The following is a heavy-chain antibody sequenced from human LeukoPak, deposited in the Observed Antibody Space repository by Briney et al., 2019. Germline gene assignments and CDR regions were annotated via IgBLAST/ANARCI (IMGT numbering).Heavy chain of an antibody. CDR2: INHSGST. J-gene: IGHJ4*02. Sequence: SETLSLTCAVYGGSSSGNYWTWIRQPPGKGLEWIGEINHSGSTNYNPSLKSRVTISVDTSKNQFSLKLSSVTAADTAVYYCARGIGYGPRFDYWGQGTLVTVSS. CDR3: ARGIGYGPRFDY. D-gene: IGHD5-18*01. CDR1: GGSSSGNY. V-gene: IGHV4-34*01.